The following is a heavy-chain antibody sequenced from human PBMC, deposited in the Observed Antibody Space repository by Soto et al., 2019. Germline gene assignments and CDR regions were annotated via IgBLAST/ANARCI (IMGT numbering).Heavy chain of an antibody. CDR1: GFTFRTYG. Sequence: GGSLRLSCAASGFTFRTYGMHLVRQAPGKGLECLSVIWFDGSDEYYADSVRGRFTISRGNFKNTLYLQMSSLRAEDTALYYCAREHQSNSAMGPDYWGQGTLVTVSS. V-gene: IGHV3-33*01. CDR2: IWFDGSDE. CDR3: AREHQSNSAMGPDY. D-gene: IGHD1-1*01. J-gene: IGHJ4*02.